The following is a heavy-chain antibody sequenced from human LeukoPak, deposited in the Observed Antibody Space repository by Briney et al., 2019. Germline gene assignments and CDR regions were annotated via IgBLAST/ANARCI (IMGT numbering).Heavy chain of an antibody. V-gene: IGHV3-9*01. CDR2: ISWDSGII. D-gene: IGHD6-19*01. Sequence: GGSLRLSCAASGVTFDDYAMRWGREAPGKGVERVSGISWDSGIIGYADSVKGRFTISRDNAKNPLYLQMTSLRAEDTALYYCARLPYSSGWYYYFYMDVWGKGTTVTVSS. CDR1: GVTFDDYA. J-gene: IGHJ6*03. CDR3: ARLPYSSGWYYYFYMDV.